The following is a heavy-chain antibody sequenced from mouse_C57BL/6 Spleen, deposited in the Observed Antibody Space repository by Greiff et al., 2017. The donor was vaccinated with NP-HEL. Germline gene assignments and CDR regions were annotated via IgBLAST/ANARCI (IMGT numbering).Heavy chain of an antibody. CDR3: ARWNYDYDGYFDV. CDR1: GYAFTNYL. D-gene: IGHD2-4*01. CDR2: INPGSGGT. V-gene: IGHV1-54*01. Sequence: VQLQQSGAELVRPGTSVKVSCKASGYAFTNYLIEWVKQRPGQGLEWIGVINPGSGGTTYNETFKGKATLTADKSSSTAYMQLSSLTSEDSAVYCCARWNYDYDGYFDVWGTGTTVTVSS. J-gene: IGHJ1*03.